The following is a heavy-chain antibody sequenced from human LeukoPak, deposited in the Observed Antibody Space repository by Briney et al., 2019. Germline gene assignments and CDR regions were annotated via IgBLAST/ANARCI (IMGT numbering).Heavy chain of an antibody. J-gene: IGHJ4*02. D-gene: IGHD5-24*01. CDR3: VREERESGGFDY. CDR2: IKQDGSEK. V-gene: IGHV3-7*01. Sequence: GGYLRLSCAGSGFTFNSYWMTWVRQAPGKGLEWVANIKQDGSEKYYVDSVKGRFTISRDNAKNSLYLQMNSLRAEDTAVYYCVREERESGGFDYWGQGTLVTVSS. CDR1: GFTFNSYW.